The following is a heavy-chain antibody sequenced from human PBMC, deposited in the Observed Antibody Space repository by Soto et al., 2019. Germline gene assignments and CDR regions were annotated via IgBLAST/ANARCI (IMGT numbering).Heavy chain of an antibody. CDR2: ISSSSSTI. CDR1: GFTFSSYS. Sequence: EVQLVESGGGLVQPGGSLRLSCAASGFTFSSYSMNWVRQAPGKGLEWVSYISSSSSTIYYADSVKGRFTISRDNAKVALYLQKNSLRAEDTAVYYCARHPERIAQIGWFDPWGQGTLVTVSS. D-gene: IGHD1-1*01. J-gene: IGHJ5*02. V-gene: IGHV3-48*01. CDR3: ARHPERIAQIGWFDP.